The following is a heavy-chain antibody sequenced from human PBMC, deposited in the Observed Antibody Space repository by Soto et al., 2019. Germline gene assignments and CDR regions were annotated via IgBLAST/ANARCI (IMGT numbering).Heavy chain of an antibody. J-gene: IGHJ3*02. CDR2: ISGSGGST. V-gene: IGHV3-23*01. Sequence: GGSLRLSCAASGFTFSSYAMSWVRQAPGKXLEWVSAISGSGGSTYYADSVKGRFTISRDNSKNTLYLQMNSLRAEDTAVYYCAKWGYDYVWGSYRDRGDPFDIWGQGTMVTVSS. CDR3: AKWGYDYVWGSYRDRGDPFDI. CDR1: GFTFSSYA. D-gene: IGHD3-16*02.